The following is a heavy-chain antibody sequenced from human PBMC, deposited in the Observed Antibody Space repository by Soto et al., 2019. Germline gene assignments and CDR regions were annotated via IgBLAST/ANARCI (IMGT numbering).Heavy chain of an antibody. CDR2: VSYDGSYK. CDR3: AKEMYPRTVLDSSSPWGDY. V-gene: IGHV3-30*18. J-gene: IGHJ4*02. Sequence: QVQLVESGGGVAQPGRSLRISCAVSGFTFSDYGMHWFRQAPGKGLEWVAVVSYDGSYKYYADSVKGRFTVSRDLSGNTLFLQMNSLRLEDTAVYFCAKEMYPRTVLDSSSPWGDYWGQGTLVAVSS. D-gene: IGHD6-6*01. CDR1: GFTFSDYG.